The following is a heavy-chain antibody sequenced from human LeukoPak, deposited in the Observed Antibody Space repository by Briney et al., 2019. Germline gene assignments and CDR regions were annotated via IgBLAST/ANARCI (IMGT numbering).Heavy chain of an antibody. CDR3: AKEDSGYFDY. J-gene: IGHJ4*02. V-gene: IGHV3-23*01. Sequence: GGTLRLSCAASGFTFSNYGMSWVRQAPGKGLEWVSALSGSGGRTYYADSLKGRFTISRDNSKNTLYLQMNSLRAEDTAVYYCAKEDSGYFDYWGQGTLVTVSS. CDR2: LSGSGGRT. D-gene: IGHD1-26*01. CDR1: GFTFSNYG.